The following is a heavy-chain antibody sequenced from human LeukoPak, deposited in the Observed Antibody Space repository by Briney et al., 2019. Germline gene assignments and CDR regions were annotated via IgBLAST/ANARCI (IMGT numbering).Heavy chain of an antibody. CDR1: GGSFSGYY. Sequence: SETLSLTCAVYGGSFSGYYWSWIRQPPGKGLEWIGEINHSGSTNYNPSLKSRVTISVDTSKNQFSLKLSSVTAADTAVYYCARDRLGMGYWGQGTPVTVSS. D-gene: IGHD7-27*01. CDR3: ARDRLGMGY. V-gene: IGHV4-34*01. J-gene: IGHJ4*02. CDR2: INHSGST.